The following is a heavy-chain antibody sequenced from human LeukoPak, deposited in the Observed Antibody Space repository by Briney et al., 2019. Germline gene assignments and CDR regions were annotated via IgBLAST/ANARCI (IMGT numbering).Heavy chain of an antibody. Sequence: PGRSLRLSCAASGFTFSSYGMHWVRQAPGKGLEWVALISSDGSNKYYADSVKGRFTISRDNSKKTLYLQMNSLRAEDTAVYYCAKDYISSSWGDFDSWGQGTRVTVSS. CDR3: AKDYISSSWGDFDS. V-gene: IGHV3-30*18. CDR2: ISSDGSNK. J-gene: IGHJ4*02. D-gene: IGHD6-6*01. CDR1: GFTFSSYG.